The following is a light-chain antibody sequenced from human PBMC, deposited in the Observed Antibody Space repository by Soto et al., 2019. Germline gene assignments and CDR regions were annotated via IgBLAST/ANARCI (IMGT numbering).Light chain of an antibody. J-gene: IGKJ1*01. CDR2: GAS. CDR3: QQYGRTSWT. Sequence: EIVLTQSPGTLSLSPGEGATLSCRAIQSVSTNFFAWYQPKPGQAPRLLIYGASTRATGIPDRFSGSGSGTDFTLTISRLEPEDFAVYYCQQYGRTSWTFGQGTKV. CDR1: QSVSTNF. V-gene: IGKV3-20*01.